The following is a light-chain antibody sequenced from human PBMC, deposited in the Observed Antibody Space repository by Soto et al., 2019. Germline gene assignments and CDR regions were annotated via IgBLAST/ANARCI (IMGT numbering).Light chain of an antibody. CDR2: GVS. V-gene: IGLV2-14*01. CDR3: SLYTSENTYV. J-gene: IGLJ1*01. Sequence: QSALTQPASVSGSPGQSITISCTGTASDIGNYNYVSWYQLHPGKAPKLLIYGVSNRPSGVSNRFSGSKSGNAASLTISGLQAEDEADYYCSLYTSENTYVFGTGTKLTVL. CDR1: ASDIGNYNY.